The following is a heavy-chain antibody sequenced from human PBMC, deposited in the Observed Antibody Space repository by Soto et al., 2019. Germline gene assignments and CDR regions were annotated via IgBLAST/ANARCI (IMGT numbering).Heavy chain of an antibody. Sequence: ASVKVSCKASGFTFTNSAMQWVRQARGQSLEWMGWINGGNGNTNYSAQFQDRVTITWDTSTGTVYMQLSSLTSEDTAVYYCARDDSGFSGSHYIDYFNYWGQGALVTVSS. CDR3: ARDDSGFSGSHYIDYFNY. D-gene: IGHD1-26*01. CDR2: INGGNGNT. J-gene: IGHJ4*02. V-gene: IGHV1-3*01. CDR1: GFTFTNSA.